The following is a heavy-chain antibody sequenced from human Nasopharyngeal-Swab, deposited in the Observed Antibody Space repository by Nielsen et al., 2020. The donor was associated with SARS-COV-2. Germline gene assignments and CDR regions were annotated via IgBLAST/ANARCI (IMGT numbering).Heavy chain of an antibody. D-gene: IGHD3-22*01. CDR1: GFTFSTCA. J-gene: IGHJ4*02. V-gene: IGHV3-30*18. CDR3: AKYYFDSSGYYYFDY. CDR2: ISNDGSNK. Sequence: GESLQISCAASGFTFSTCAMNWVRQAPGKGLEWVAVISNDGSNKYYADSVKGRFTISRDNSKNTLYLQMNSLRTEDTAVCYCAKYYFDSSGYYYFDYWGQGTLVTVSS.